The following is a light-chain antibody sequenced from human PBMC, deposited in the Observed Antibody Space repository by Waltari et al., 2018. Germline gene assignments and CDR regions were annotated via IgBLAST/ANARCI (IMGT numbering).Light chain of an antibody. V-gene: IGLV3-21*02. CDR3: QVWDSSSNHGI. J-gene: IGLJ2*01. Sequence: SYVLTQPPSVSVAPGQTATFACGGKSIGSKSVHWYQQKADQAPMLVFYEDTKRPSGVPGRFSGSNDGNTATLTISRVEAGDEADYFCQVWDSSSNHGIFGGGTKLTVL. CDR2: EDT. CDR1: SIGSKS.